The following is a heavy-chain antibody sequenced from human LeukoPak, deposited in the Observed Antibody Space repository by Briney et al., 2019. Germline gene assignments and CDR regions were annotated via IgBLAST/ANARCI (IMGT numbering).Heavy chain of an antibody. CDR2: IYYSGST. CDR1: GDSISGTSSF. V-gene: IGHV4-39*01. J-gene: IGHJ5*02. D-gene: IGHD3-3*01. Sequence: SETLSLTCSVSGDSISGTSSFWSWIRQPAGKGLEWIGSIYYSGSTYYNPSLKSRVTISVDTSKNQFSLKLSSVTAADTAVYYCARHPRITIFGVVIMGNWFDPWGQGTLVTVSS. CDR3: ARHPRITIFGVVIMGNWFDP.